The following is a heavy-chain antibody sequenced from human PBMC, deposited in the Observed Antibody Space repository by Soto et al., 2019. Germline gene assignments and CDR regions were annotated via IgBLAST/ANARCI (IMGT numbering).Heavy chain of an antibody. Sequence: QVQLQESGPGLVKPSQTLSLTCTVSGGSISSGGYYWSWIRQHPGKGLEWIGYIYYSGSTYYNPSLKSRLTMXADMSXXQISLKLSSVTAADTAIYYCATGYGSGSYYWYFDLWGRGTLVTVSS. V-gene: IGHV4-31*03. CDR2: IYYSGST. D-gene: IGHD3-10*01. J-gene: IGHJ2*01. CDR1: GGSISSGGYY. CDR3: ATGYGSGSYYWYFDL.